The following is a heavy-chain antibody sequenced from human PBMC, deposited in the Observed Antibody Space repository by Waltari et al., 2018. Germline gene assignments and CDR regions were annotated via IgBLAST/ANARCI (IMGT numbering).Heavy chain of an antibody. V-gene: IGHV3-64D*08. CDR1: GFDFRNFG. D-gene: IGHD4-4*01. CDR3: ARDPHYSNFDY. CDR2: ISSKGDST. J-gene: IGHJ4*02. Sequence: EVQLVESGGDLVQQGGSLRLSCVASGFDFRNFGFHWVRQAPGKGLKYVSAISSKGDSTYSADSVKGRFTISRDNSKNTVFLQMSSLKIDDTAVYYCARDPHYSNFDYWGQGTLVTVSS.